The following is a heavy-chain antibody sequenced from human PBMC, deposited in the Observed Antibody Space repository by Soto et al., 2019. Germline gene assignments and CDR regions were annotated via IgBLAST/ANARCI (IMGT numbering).Heavy chain of an antibody. CDR1: GDSINNNYY. V-gene: IGHV4-38-2*01. CDR3: ERNSSGWSFDS. J-gene: IGHJ4*02. CDR2: IYNTVST. D-gene: IGHD6-19*01. Sequence: SETLSLTCAVSGDSINNNYYWGWIRKPPGKGLEWIASIYNTVSTHYNPSLRSRVTISIDTSKNQFSLQLSSVTAADTAVYYCERNSSGWSFDSWGQGTRVTVSS.